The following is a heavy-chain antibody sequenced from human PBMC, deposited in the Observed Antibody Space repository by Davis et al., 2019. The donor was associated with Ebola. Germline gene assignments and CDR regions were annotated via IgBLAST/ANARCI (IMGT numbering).Heavy chain of an antibody. D-gene: IGHD6-19*01. J-gene: IGHJ4*02. Sequence: MPSETLSLTCAVSGGSISSGGYSWSWIRQPPGKGLEWIGDISHSGHTYYNPSLRSRLTISVDTSKNHFSLKLSSVTAADTAVYYCARRKGQWLVLDYWGQGTLVTVSS. CDR3: ARRKGQWLVLDY. CDR1: GGSISSGGYS. CDR2: ISHSGHT. V-gene: IGHV4-30-2*01.